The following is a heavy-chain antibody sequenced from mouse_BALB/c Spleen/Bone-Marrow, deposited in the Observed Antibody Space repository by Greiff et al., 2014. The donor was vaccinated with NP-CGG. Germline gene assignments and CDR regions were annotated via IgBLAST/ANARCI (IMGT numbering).Heavy chain of an antibody. D-gene: IGHD1-1*01. J-gene: IGHJ3*01. Sequence: VQLQQSGAELVSPGASVRLSCTASGFNIKDTYIHWVMQRPEQGLEWIGRIDPANGNTKYDPKFQGKATITTDTSSNTASLQLSSLTSEDTDVYYCAGDYSFTYWGQGTLVTVSA. CDR2: IDPANGNT. V-gene: IGHV14-3*02. CDR1: GFNIKDTY. CDR3: AGDYSFTY.